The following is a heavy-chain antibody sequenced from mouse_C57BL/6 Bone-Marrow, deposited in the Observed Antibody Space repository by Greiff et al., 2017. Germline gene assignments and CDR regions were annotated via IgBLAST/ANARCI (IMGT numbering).Heavy chain of an antibody. CDR3: ASYYGSTYWYFDV. Sequence: VKLQQPGAELVKPGASVKVSCKASGYTFTSYWMHWVKQRPGQGLEWIGRIHPSDSDTNYNQKFKGKATLTVDKSSSTAYMQLSSLTSEDSAVYYCASYYGSTYWYFDVWGTGTTVTVSS. CDR2: IHPSDSDT. J-gene: IGHJ1*03. CDR1: GYTFTSYW. V-gene: IGHV1-74*01. D-gene: IGHD1-1*01.